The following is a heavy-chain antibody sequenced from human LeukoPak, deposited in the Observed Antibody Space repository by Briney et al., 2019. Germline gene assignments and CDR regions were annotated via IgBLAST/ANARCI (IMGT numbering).Heavy chain of an antibody. V-gene: IGHV4-61*02. J-gene: IGHJ5*02. D-gene: IGHD3-10*01. CDR3: ARVPTYYYGSGSYRNWFDP. CDR1: GGSISSGSYY. CDR2: IYTSGST. Sequence: SETLSLTCTVSGGSISSGSYYWSWIRQPAGKGLEWIGRIYTSGSTNYNPSLKSRVTISVDTSKNQFSLKLSSVTAADTAVYYCARVPTYYYGSGSYRNWFDPWGQGTLVTVSS.